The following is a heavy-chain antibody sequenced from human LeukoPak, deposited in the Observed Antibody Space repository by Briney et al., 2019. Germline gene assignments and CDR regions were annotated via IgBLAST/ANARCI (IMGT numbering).Heavy chain of an antibody. J-gene: IGHJ4*02. D-gene: IGHD6-19*01. CDR2: INHSGST. CDR1: GGSLSGYY. Sequence: SETLSLTCAVYGGSLSGYYWSWIRQPPGKGLEWIGEINHSGSTNYNPSLKSRVTISVDTSKNQFSLKLSSVTAADTAVYYCASLGGPIAVAGTGYWGQGTLVTVSS. V-gene: IGHV4-34*01. CDR3: ASLGGPIAVAGTGY.